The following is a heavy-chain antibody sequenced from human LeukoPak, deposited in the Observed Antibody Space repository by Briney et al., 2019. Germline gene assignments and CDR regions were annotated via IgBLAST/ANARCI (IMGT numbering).Heavy chain of an antibody. CDR2: ISYDGSNK. V-gene: IGHV3-30*03. Sequence: GGSLRLSCAASGFTFSSYGMHWVRQAPGKGLEWVAVISYDGSNKDSADSVKGRFTISRDKSKNTLYLQMNSLRAEDTAVYYCARGHGGEWRYFDYWGQGTLVTVSS. J-gene: IGHJ4*02. D-gene: IGHD4-17*01. CDR1: GFTFSSYG. CDR3: ARGHGGEWRYFDY.